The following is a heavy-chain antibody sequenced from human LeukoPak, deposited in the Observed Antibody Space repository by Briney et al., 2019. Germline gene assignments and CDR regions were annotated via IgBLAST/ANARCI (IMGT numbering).Heavy chain of an antibody. D-gene: IGHD1-26*01. CDR3: AKGIPWACLPYCAFDI. Sequence: PGGSRRLSFEPPGLPFSSYAMTWARQPPGKGLHWASALSASGRGTYYADFVKGRFTVSRDNSKNTLYLQMNSLRAEDTALYFCAKGIPWACLPYCAFDIWGQGTMVTVSS. CDR2: LSASGRGT. J-gene: IGHJ3*02. CDR1: GLPFSSYA. V-gene: IGHV3-23*01.